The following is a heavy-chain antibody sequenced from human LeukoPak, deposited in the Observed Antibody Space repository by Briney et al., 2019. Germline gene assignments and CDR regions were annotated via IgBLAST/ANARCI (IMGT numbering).Heavy chain of an antibody. CDR1: GGSISSSTYY. CDR3: ARHGGGYSFDY. J-gene: IGHJ4*02. CDR2: ISHSGNT. V-gene: IGHV4-39*01. Sequence: PSETLSLTCTVSGGSISSSTYYWGWIRQPPGKGLEWFGSISHSGNTYYNPSLRSRVTISVDKSKKQVSLKLSSVTAADTAVYFCARHGGGYSFDYWGQGTLVTVSS. D-gene: IGHD3-16*01.